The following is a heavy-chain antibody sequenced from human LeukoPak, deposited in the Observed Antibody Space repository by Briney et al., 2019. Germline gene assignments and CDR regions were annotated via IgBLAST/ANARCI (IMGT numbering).Heavy chain of an antibody. Sequence: GGSLRLSCAASGFTVSSNYMSWVRQAPGKGLEWVSVIYSGGSTYYADSVKGRFTISRDNSKNTLYLQMNSLRAEDTAVYYCAREDCGGDCYPDYWGQGTLVTVSS. D-gene: IGHD2-21*02. CDR3: AREDCGGDCYPDY. V-gene: IGHV3-53*01. J-gene: IGHJ4*02. CDR2: IYSGGST. CDR1: GFTVSSNY.